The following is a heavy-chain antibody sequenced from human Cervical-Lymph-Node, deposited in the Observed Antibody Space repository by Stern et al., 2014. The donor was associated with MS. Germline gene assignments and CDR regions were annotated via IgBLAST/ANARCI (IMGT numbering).Heavy chain of an antibody. CDR1: GFTFSSYG. V-gene: IGHV3-33*01. D-gene: IGHD3-22*01. Sequence: VQLLESGGGVVQPGRSLRLSCAASGFTFSSYGMHWVRQAPGKGLEWVAVIWSDGSKKYYADSVKGRFTISRDNSKNTLYLQMNSLRAEDTAVYYCARGLGTYDSSGYWVFDYWGQGTLVTVSS. J-gene: IGHJ4*02. CDR3: ARGLGTYDSSGYWVFDY. CDR2: IWSDGSKK.